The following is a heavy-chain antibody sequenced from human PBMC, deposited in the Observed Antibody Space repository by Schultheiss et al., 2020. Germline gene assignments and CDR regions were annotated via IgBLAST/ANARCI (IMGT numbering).Heavy chain of an antibody. D-gene: IGHD1-26*01. CDR1: GFAFRNYG. Sequence: GGSLRLSCAASGFAFRNYGMHWVRQAPGKGLEWVAALWYDGSKEYYADSVKGRLTISRDNSRDTMYLQINSLRAEDTAVYFCAKDVEQVGGKDYFYGMDVWGQGTTVTVSS. J-gene: IGHJ6*02. CDR3: AKDVEQVGGKDYFYGMDV. CDR2: LWYDGSKE. V-gene: IGHV3-33*06.